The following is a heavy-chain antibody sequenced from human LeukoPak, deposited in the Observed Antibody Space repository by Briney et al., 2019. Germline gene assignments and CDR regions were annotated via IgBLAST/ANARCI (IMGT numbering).Heavy chain of an antibody. V-gene: IGHV4-59*01. CDR3: ARGEYYFDY. J-gene: IGHJ4*02. CDR2: VSYSGNT. CDR1: GGSMNTYY. Sequence: PSETLSLTCIVSGGSMNTYYWSWIRQAPGKGLEWIGYVSYSGNTNYNPSLKSRVTISVDTSKNQFPLKLISVTAADTAMYYCARGEYYFDYWGQGTLVTVSS.